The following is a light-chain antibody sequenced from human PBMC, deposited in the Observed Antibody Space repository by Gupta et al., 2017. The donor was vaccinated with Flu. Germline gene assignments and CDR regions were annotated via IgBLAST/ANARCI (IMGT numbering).Light chain of an antibody. CDR3: QQYNGWRT. J-gene: IGKJ1*01. V-gene: IGKV1-5*03. CDR1: QSISSW. CDR2: EAS. Sequence: DIQMTQSPSSLSASVGDRVTITCRASQSISSWLAWYQQKPGKAPKLLIYEASNLENGVPSRFSGSGYGTEFTLTISGLQPEDFATYYCQQYNGWRTFGQGTRVES.